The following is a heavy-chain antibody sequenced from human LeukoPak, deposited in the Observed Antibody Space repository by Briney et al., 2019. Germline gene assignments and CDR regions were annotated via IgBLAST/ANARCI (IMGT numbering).Heavy chain of an antibody. D-gene: IGHD2-2*01. J-gene: IGHJ5*02. CDR1: GGSISSGGHS. V-gene: IGHV4-30-2*01. CDR3: ARGGEDLVVVPAAMSWFDP. Sequence: PSQTLSLTCAVSGGSISSGGHSWNWIRQPPGKGLECIGYIYHTGSTYYNPSLKSRVTISINTSKNQFSLKLKSVTAADTAVYYCARGGEDLVVVPAAMSWFDPWGQGTLVTVSS. CDR2: IYHTGST.